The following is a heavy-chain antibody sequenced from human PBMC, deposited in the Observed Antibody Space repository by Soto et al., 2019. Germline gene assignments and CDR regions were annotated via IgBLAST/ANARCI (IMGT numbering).Heavy chain of an antibody. J-gene: IGHJ4*02. CDR3: ARREGSGWKPFDY. D-gene: IGHD6-19*01. Sequence: SETLSLTCTVSGGSISSSSYYWGWIRQPPGKGLEWIGSIYYSGSTYYNQSLKTRVTISVDTSKNQFSLKVSSVTAADTAVYYCARREGSGWKPFDYWGQGTLVTVSS. V-gene: IGHV4-39*01. CDR2: IYYSGST. CDR1: GGSISSSSYY.